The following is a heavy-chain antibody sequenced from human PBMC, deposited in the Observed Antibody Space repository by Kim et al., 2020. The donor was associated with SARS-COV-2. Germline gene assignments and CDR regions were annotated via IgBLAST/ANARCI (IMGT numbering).Heavy chain of an antibody. J-gene: IGHJ5*02. D-gene: IGHD2-15*01. CDR2: IYYSGST. CDR3: ARQARRGHIVARHDWFDP. V-gene: IGHV4-39*01. Sequence: SETLSLTCTVSGGSISSSSYYWGRIRQPPGKGLEWIGSIYYSGSTYYNPSLKSRVTISVDTSKNQFSLKLSSVTAADTAVYYCARQARRGHIVARHDWFDPWGQGTLVTVSS. CDR1: GGSISSSSYY.